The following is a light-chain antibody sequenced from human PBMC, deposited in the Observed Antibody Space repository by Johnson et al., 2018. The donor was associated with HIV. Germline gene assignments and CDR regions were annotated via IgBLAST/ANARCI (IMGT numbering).Light chain of an antibody. Sequence: QSMLTQPPSVSAAPGQKVTISCSGSSSNIGNNYVSWYQQLPGTAPKLLIYENNKRPSGIPDRFSGSKSGTSATLGITGLQTGDEADYYCGAWDSSRSADVFGTGTKVTVL. CDR2: ENN. CDR3: GAWDSSRSADV. J-gene: IGLJ1*01. V-gene: IGLV1-51*02. CDR1: SSNIGNNY.